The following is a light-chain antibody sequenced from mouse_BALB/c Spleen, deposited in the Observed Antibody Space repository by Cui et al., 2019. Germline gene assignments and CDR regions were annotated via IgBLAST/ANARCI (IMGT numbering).Light chain of an antibody. CDR2: AAT. CDR3: QHFWGTPLT. J-gene: IGKJ5*01. V-gene: IGKV12-46*01. CDR1: ENIYSN. Sequence: DIQMTQTPASLAVSEGETVTITCRASENIYSNLAWYQQKQGKSPQLLVYAATNLADGVPSRFSGSGSGTQYSLKINSLQSEDFGSYYCQHFWGTPLTFGAGTKLELK.